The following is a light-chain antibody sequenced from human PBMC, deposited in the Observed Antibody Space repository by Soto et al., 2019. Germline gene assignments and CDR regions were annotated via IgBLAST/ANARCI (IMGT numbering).Light chain of an antibody. CDR2: GAS. CDR3: QQYGSSPPYT. Sequence: EIVLMQSPGILSLSPGERATLSCRASQSVSSSYLAWYQQKPGQAPRLLIYGASNRATGIPDRFSASGSKTNFTLTISRLEPEDFAVYYCQQYGSSPPYTFGQGTKLEIK. V-gene: IGKV3-20*01. CDR1: QSVSSSY. J-gene: IGKJ2*01.